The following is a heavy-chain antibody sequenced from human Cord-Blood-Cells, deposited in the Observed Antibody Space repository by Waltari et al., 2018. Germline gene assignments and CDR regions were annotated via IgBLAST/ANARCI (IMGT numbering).Heavy chain of an antibody. CDR1: GYTVTGPY. D-gene: IGHD6-19*01. Sequence: QVQLVQSGAEVKKPGSSVKVSCKASGYTVTGPYMPWLRPAPGQGLEWMGWINPNSGGTNYAQKFQGRVTMTRDTSISTAYMELSRLRSDDTAVYYCARVRGSGWYFDYWGQGTLVTVSS. V-gene: IGHV1-2*02. CDR2: INPNSGGT. J-gene: IGHJ4*02. CDR3: ARVRGSGWYFDY.